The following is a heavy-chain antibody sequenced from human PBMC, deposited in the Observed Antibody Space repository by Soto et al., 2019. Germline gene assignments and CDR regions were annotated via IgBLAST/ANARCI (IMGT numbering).Heavy chain of an antibody. CDR3: ANVGVVIMNWFDP. J-gene: IGHJ5*02. Sequence: GGSLRLSCGASGFTFGGYSGNWVRQDPAKGLEWVSSISSSSSYIYYADSVKGRFTISRDNSKNTLYLQMNSLRAEDTAVYYCANVGVVIMNWFDPWGQGTLVTVSS. CDR2: ISSSSSYI. CDR1: GFTFGGYS. V-gene: IGHV3-21*04. D-gene: IGHD3-3*01.